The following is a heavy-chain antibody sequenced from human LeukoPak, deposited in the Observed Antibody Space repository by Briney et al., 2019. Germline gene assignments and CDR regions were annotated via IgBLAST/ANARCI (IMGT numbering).Heavy chain of an antibody. CDR2: VNLQGST. CDR1: GGSIINTNW. V-gene: IGHV4-4*02. CDR3: AREGGPYRPLDY. Sequence: SETLSLTCGVSGGSIINTNWWTWFRQPPGKGLEWIGEVNLQGSTNNNPSLKSRVAISVHKSENHISLKPTSVTAADTAVYYCAREGGPYRPLDYSGQGTLVTVAS. J-gene: IGHJ4*02.